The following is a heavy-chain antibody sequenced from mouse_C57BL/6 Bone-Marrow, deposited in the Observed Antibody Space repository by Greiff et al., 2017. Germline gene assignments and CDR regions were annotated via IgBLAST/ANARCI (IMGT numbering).Heavy chain of an antibody. V-gene: IGHV7-4*01. CDR3: VKAVCSSPYFDY. CDR2: LRNKANGYTT. J-gene: IGHJ2*01. D-gene: IGHD1-1*01. Sequence: EVKLVESGGGLVQPGASLRLSCAASGFTFTDYYMSWVRQPPGQAPEWLALLRNKANGYTTEYTASVTGRFTISRDNSQNILYLQMNTLRAEDSATYYCVKAVCSSPYFDYWGQGTTLTVAS. CDR1: GFTFTDYY.